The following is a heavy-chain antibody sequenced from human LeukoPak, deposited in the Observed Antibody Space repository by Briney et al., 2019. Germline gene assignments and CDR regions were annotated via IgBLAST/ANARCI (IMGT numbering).Heavy chain of an antibody. D-gene: IGHD2-21*02. Sequence: SETLSLTCTVSGGSISSYYWSWIRQPAGKGLEWIGRIYRSGSTNYNPSLKSRVTMSVDTSKNQFSLKLSSVTAADTAVYYCARWGNCGGDCYYRDAFDIWGQGTMVTVSS. CDR3: ARWGNCGGDCYYRDAFDI. CDR1: GGSISSYY. V-gene: IGHV4-4*07. J-gene: IGHJ3*02. CDR2: IYRSGST.